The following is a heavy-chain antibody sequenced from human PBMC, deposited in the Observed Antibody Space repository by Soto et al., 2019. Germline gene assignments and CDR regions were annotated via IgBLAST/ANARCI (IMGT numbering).Heavy chain of an antibody. D-gene: IGHD2-2*01. CDR3: AKEGYCSSTSCYDNYYGMDV. J-gene: IGHJ6*02. Sequence: QVQLVECGGGVVQPGRSLRLSCAASGFTFSSYGMHWVRQAPGKGLEWVAVIWYDGSNKYYADSVKGRFTISRDNSKNTLYLQMNSLRAEDTAVYYCAKEGYCSSTSCYDNYYGMDVWGQGTTVTVSS. V-gene: IGHV3-33*06. CDR1: GFTFSSYG. CDR2: IWYDGSNK.